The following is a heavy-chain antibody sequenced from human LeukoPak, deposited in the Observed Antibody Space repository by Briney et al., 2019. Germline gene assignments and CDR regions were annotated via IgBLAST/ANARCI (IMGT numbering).Heavy chain of an antibody. CDR2: ISYDGSNK. D-gene: IGHD6-19*01. J-gene: IGHJ4*02. V-gene: IGHV3-30*18. Sequence: QTGGSLILSCAASGFTFSSYGMHWVRQAPGKGLEWVAVISYDGSNKYYADSVKGRFTISRDNSKNTLYLQMNSLRAEDTAAYYCAKFRLGYYFDYWGQGTLVTVSS. CDR3: AKFRLGYYFDY. CDR1: GFTFSSYG.